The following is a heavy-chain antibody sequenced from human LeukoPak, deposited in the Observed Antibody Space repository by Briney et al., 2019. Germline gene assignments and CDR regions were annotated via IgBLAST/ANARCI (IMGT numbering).Heavy chain of an antibody. D-gene: IGHD3-10*02. V-gene: IGHV3-48*03. Sequence: GGSLRLSCAASGFTFSSYEMNWVRQAPGRGMEWVSYISSSGSTIYYADSVKGRFTISRDNAKNSLYLQMNSLRAEDTAVYYCAELGITMVGGVWGKGTTVPISS. CDR1: GFTFSSYE. CDR3: AELGITMVGGV. CDR2: ISSSGSTI. J-gene: IGHJ6*04.